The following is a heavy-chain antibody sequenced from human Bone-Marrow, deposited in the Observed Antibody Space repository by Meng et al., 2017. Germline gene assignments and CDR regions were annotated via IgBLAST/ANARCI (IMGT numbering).Heavy chain of an antibody. CDR2: ISGSGGST. CDR1: GFTFSNYA. CDR3: AKGSYGDYFDY. J-gene: IGHJ4*02. Sequence: GESLKISCAASGFTFSNYAMSWVRQAPGKGLEWVSAISGSGGSTFYADSVKGRFTISRDNSKNTLYLQMNSLRAEDTAVYYCAKGSYGDYFDYWGQGTRVTVSS. D-gene: IGHD4-17*01. V-gene: IGHV3-23*01.